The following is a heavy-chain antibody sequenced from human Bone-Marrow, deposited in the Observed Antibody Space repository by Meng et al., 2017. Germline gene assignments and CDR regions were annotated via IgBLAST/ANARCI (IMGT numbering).Heavy chain of an antibody. V-gene: IGHV3-53*05. CDR1: GFTVSSNY. CDR2: IYSGGST. J-gene: IGHJ4*02. CDR3: AKSSSGGIAAAGGAIGFDY. Sequence: GESLKISCAASGFTVSSNYMSWVRQAPGKGLEWVSVIYSGGSTYYADSVKGRFTISRDNAKNSLYLQMNSLRAEDMALYYCAKSSSGGIAAAGGAIGFDYWGQGTLVTVSS. D-gene: IGHD6-13*01.